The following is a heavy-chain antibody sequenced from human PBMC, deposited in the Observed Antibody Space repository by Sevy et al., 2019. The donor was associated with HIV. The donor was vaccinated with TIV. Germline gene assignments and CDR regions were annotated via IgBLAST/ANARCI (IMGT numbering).Heavy chain of an antibody. J-gene: IGHJ4*02. CDR3: ARSPRAAAAFGDEYYFDY. V-gene: IGHV1-69*13. CDR1: GGTFSSYA. CDR2: IIPIFGTA. D-gene: IGHD6-13*01. Sequence: ASVKVSCKASGGTFSSYAISWVRQAPGQGLEWMGGIIPIFGTANYAQKFQGRVTITADESTSTAYMELSSLRSEDTAVYYCARSPRAAAAFGDEYYFDYWGQGTLVTVSS.